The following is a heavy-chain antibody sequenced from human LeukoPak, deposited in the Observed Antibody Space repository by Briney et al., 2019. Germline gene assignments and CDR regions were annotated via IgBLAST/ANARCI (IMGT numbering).Heavy chain of an antibody. D-gene: IGHD5-24*01. CDR3: ARGKGDGYDY. Sequence: GRSLRLSCAASGFTFSSYAMHWVRQAPGKGLEWVAVISYDGSNKYYADSVKGRFTISRDNSKNTLYLQMNSLRAEDTAVYYCARGKGDGYDYWGQGTLVTVSS. CDR2: ISYDGSNK. J-gene: IGHJ4*02. CDR1: GFTFSSYA. V-gene: IGHV3-30-3*01.